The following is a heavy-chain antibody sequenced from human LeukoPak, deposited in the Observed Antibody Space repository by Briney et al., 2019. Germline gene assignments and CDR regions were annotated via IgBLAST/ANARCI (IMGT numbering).Heavy chain of an antibody. Sequence: PGGSLRLSCAVSGFTFSGFWMSWSRQAPGKGLEWVASINSDGSEGYYADVVKGRFTIPRDNAKNSLYLQINSLRAEDTAVYYCARSSYSSSSSVWGQGTMVTVSS. V-gene: IGHV3-7*03. D-gene: IGHD6-6*01. CDR1: GFTFSGFW. CDR2: INSDGSEG. CDR3: ARSSYSSSSSV. J-gene: IGHJ3*01.